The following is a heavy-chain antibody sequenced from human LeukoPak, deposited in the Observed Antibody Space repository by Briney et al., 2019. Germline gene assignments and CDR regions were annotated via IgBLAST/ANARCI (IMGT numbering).Heavy chain of an antibody. CDR1: GFTFSSYA. J-gene: IGHJ4*02. CDR3: ARDETYYDSWSGYCLDY. Sequence: GRSLRLSCAASGFTFSSYAMHWVRQAPGKGLEWVAVISYDGSNKYYADSVKGRFTISRDNSKNTLYLQMNSLRAEDTAVYYCARDETYYDSWSGYCLDYWGQGTLVTVSS. V-gene: IGHV3-30*01. D-gene: IGHD3-3*01. CDR2: ISYDGSNK.